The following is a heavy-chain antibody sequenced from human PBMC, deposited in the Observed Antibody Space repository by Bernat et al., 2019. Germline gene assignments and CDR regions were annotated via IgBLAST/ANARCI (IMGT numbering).Heavy chain of an antibody. CDR2: ISGSGGST. V-gene: IGHV3-23*01. CDR1: GFTFSSYA. CDR3: AKDLLVGAHLRSGMDV. Sequence: EVQLLESGGGLVQPGGSLRLSCAASGFTFSSYAMSWVRQAPGKGLEWVSAISGSGGSTYYADSVKGRFTISRDNSKNTLYLQMNSLRAEDTAVYYCAKDLLVGAHLRSGMDVWGQGTTVPVSS. J-gene: IGHJ6*02. D-gene: IGHD1-26*01.